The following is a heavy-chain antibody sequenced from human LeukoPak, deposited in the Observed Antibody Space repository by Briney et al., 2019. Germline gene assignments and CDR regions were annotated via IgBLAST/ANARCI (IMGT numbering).Heavy chain of an antibody. CDR1: GGSFSGYY. D-gene: IGHD3-3*01. J-gene: IGHJ6*02. CDR2: INPSGST. Sequence: PSETLSLTCAVYGGSFSGYYWSWTRQPPGKGLEWIGEINPSGSTNYNPSLKSRVTISVDTSKNQFSLKLSSVTAADTAVYYCARNVLRFLEWLKVRYGMDVWGQGTTVTVSS. V-gene: IGHV4-34*01. CDR3: ARNVLRFLEWLKVRYGMDV.